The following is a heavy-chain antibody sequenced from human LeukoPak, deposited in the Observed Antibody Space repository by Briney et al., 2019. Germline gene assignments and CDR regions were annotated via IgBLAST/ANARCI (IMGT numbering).Heavy chain of an antibody. D-gene: IGHD4-17*01. Sequence: SGPALVKPTQTLTLTCTFSGFSLSTGRMSVSWIRQPPGKALEWLARIDWDDDKYFNTSLKTRLTISKDTSKNQVVLTLTSMDPVDTATYYCATHYRDTYYFDYWGQGTLVTVSS. CDR1: GFSLSTGRMS. J-gene: IGHJ4*02. CDR2: IDWDDDK. V-gene: IGHV2-70*11. CDR3: ATHYRDTYYFDY.